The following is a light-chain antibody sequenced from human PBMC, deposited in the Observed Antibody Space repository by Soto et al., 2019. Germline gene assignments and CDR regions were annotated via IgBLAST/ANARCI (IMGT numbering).Light chain of an antibody. CDR2: AAS. CDR3: LQDYNYPLT. V-gene: IGKV1-6*01. J-gene: IGKJ4*01. CDR1: QGIRND. Sequence: AIQITQSPSSLSASVGDRVTITCRASQGIRNDLGWYQQKPGKAPKLLIYAASSLQSGVPSRFSGSGSGTDFTLTISSLQPEAFATYYCLQDYNYPLTFGGGTKVDIK.